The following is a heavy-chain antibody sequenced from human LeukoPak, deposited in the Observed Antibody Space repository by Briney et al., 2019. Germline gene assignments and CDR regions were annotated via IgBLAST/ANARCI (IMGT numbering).Heavy chain of an antibody. V-gene: IGHV3-66*04. CDR1: GFTVSSNY. J-gene: IGHJ4*02. Sequence: GGSLRLSCAASGFTVSSNYMSWVRQAPGKGLEWVSVIYSDGSTYYADSVKGRFTISRDNSKNTLYLQMNSLRAEDTAVYYCAGLPAYYYDTSGFYFDYWGQGTLVTVSS. D-gene: IGHD3-22*01. CDR2: IYSDGST. CDR3: AGLPAYYYDTSGFYFDY.